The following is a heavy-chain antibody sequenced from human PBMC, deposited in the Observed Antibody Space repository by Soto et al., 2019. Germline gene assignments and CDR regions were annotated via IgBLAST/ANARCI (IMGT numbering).Heavy chain of an antibody. V-gene: IGHV3-30-3*01. CDR3: ARQRGAYSSPFDY. D-gene: IGHD5-18*01. CDR1: GFIFSSYA. CDR2: MSYDGSNK. Sequence: QVQLVESGGGVVQPGRSLRLSCAASGFIFSSYAMHWVRQAPGKGLEWVALMSYDGSNKYYADSVKGRFTISRDNSKNTLFVQMNSLRPEDKAGYYCARQRGAYSSPFDYWGQGTLVTVSS. J-gene: IGHJ4*02.